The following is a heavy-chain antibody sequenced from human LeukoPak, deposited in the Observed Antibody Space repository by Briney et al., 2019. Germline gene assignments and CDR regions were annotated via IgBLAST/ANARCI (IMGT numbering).Heavy chain of an antibody. Sequence: PGRSLRLSCAASGFTFSSYAMHWVRQAPGKGLEWVAVISYDGSNKYYADSVKGRFTISRDNSKNTLYLQMNSLRAEDTAVYYCARDPNTYYYDSSGYYYVPWGQGTLVTVSS. V-gene: IGHV3-30-3*01. CDR3: ARDPNTYYYDSSGYYYVP. D-gene: IGHD3-22*01. CDR1: GFTFSSYA. CDR2: ISYDGSNK. J-gene: IGHJ4*02.